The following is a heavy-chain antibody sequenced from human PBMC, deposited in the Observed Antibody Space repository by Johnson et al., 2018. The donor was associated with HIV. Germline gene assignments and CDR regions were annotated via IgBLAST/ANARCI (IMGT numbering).Heavy chain of an antibody. J-gene: IGHJ3*02. CDR3: AKEESGSFLAFDI. CDR2: IGTAGDT. Sequence: EVQVVESGGGLVQPGRSLRLSCAASGFTFDDYAMHWVRQATGKGLEWVSAIGTAGDTYYADSVKGRFTISRDNSKNTLYLQMNSLRPEDTAMFYCAKEESGSFLAFDIWGQGTMVTVSS. D-gene: IGHD1-26*01. CDR1: GFTFDDYA. V-gene: IGHV3-13*01.